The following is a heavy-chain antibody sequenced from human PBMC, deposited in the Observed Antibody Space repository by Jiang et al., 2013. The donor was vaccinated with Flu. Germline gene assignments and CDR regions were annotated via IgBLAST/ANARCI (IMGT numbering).Heavy chain of an antibody. D-gene: IGHD3-9*01. J-gene: IGHJ4*02. Sequence: SGYTFTGYYMHWVRQAPGQGLEWMGRINPNSGGTNYAQKFQGRVTMTRDTSISTAYMELSRLRSDDTAVYYCTRVPTSSVTGYSVRAPDYWGQGTLVTVSS. V-gene: IGHV1-2*06. CDR1: GYTFTGYY. CDR2: INPNSGGT. CDR3: TRVPTSSVTGYSVRAPDY.